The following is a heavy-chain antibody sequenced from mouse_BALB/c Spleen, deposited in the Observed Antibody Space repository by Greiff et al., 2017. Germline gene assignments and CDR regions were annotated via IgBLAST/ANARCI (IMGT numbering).Heavy chain of an antibody. CDR3: ARGDYGYGYFDV. D-gene: IGHD1-1*01. CDR1: GFTFTDYY. J-gene: IGHJ1*01. V-gene: IGHV7-3*02. CDR2: IRNKANGYTT. Sequence: EVKLVESGGGLVQPGGSLRLSCATSGFTFTDYYMSWVRQPPGKALEWLGFIRNKANGYTTEYSASVKGRFTISRDNSQSILYLQMNTLRAEDSATYYCARGDYGYGYFDVWGAGTTVTVSS.